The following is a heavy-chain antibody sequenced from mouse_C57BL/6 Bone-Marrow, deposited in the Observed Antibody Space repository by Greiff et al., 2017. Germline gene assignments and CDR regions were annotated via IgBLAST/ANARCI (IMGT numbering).Heavy chain of an antibody. CDR1: GYTFTSYW. J-gene: IGHJ2*01. V-gene: IGHV1-5*01. Sequence: EVQLQQSGTVLARPGASVKMSCKTSGYTFTSYWMHWVKQRPGQGLEWIGAIYPGNSDTSYNQKFKGKAKLTAVTSASTAYMELSSLTNEDSAGYYGTRRGCLRLSYFDYWGQGTTLTVSS. CDR3: TRRGCLRLSYFDY. CDR2: IYPGNSDT. D-gene: IGHD3-2*02.